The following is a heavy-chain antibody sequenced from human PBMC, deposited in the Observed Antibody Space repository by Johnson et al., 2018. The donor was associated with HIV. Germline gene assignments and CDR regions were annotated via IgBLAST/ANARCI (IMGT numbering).Heavy chain of an antibody. CDR3: AKDQYRKLTTVAGI. CDR2: LFSGVTT. CDR1: GFTVSSYY. V-gene: IGHV3-66*01. J-gene: IGHJ3*02. Sequence: VQLLESGGGLVQPGGSLRLSCAASGFTVSSYYMTWVRQAPGKGLEWVSVLFSGVTTYYADSVKGRFTISRDSSKNTVYLQMNSLRAEDTAVYYCAKDQYRKLTTVAGIWGQGTMVTVSS. D-gene: IGHD4-17*01.